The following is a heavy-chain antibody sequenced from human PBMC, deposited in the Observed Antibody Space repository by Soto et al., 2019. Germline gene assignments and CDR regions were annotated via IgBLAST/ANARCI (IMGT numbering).Heavy chain of an antibody. D-gene: IGHD2-2*01. CDR2: IYYSGTT. CDR1: SASISSSSYT. CDR3: ARLHGYCISSSFHGHYAMDV. Sequence: ASETLSLTCTVSSASISSSSYTWGWIRQPPGKGLEWIGSIYYSGTTYYNPSLNSRVTVSVDTSKNQFSLKVTSVTAADTAVYYCARLHGYCISSSFHGHYAMDVWGQGTTVTVS. V-gene: IGHV4-39*01. J-gene: IGHJ6*02.